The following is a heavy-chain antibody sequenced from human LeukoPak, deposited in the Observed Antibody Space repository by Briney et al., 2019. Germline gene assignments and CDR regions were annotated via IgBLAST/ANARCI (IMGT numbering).Heavy chain of an antibody. CDR2: INHSGST. CDR1: GGSFSGYY. Sequence: SETLSLTCAVYGGSFSGYYWSWIRQPPGKGLEWIGEINHSGSTNYNPSLKSRVTISVDTSKNQFSLKLSSVTAADTAVYYCARGRLGIAAPSHAFDIWGQGTMVTVSS. CDR3: ARGRLGIAAPSHAFDI. V-gene: IGHV4-34*01. J-gene: IGHJ3*02. D-gene: IGHD6-13*01.